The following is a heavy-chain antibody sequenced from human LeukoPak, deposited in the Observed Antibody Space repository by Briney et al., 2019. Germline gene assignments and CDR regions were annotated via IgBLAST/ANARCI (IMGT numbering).Heavy chain of an antibody. J-gene: IGHJ3*01. CDR2: IWFDGSNQ. CDR3: ARDRGSGDSFDL. CDR1: GFTFSTYG. D-gene: IGHD6-19*01. Sequence: PRGSLRLSCAASGFTFSTYGMHWVRQAPGKGLEWVAVIWFDGSNQYYVDSVRGRFSISRDNSKNTLYLQMNTLRAEDTGVYYCARDRGSGDSFDLWGQGAMVTVSS. V-gene: IGHV3-33*01.